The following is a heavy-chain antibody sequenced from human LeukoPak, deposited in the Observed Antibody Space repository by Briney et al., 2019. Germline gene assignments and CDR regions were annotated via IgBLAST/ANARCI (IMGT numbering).Heavy chain of an antibody. CDR1: GGSISDHY. CDR3: ARDVRYASGWSTPES. D-gene: IGHD6-19*01. Sequence: SETLFLTCTVAGGSISDHYWSWIRQPSGKGLEWIGRIYSSGSANYGPSLKSRVSMSVDTSNNYFSLNLTSVTAADTALYFCARDVRYASGWSTPESWGQGILVTVSS. V-gene: IGHV4-4*07. J-gene: IGHJ5*02. CDR2: IYSSGSA.